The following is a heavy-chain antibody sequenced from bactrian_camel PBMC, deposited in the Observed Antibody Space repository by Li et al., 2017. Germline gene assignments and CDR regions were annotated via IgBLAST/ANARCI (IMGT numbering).Heavy chain of an antibody. Sequence: EVQLVESGGGLVQAGGSLNLSCSASGFTFRALDMSWVRQAPGKGREGVASIYTGTDRTYYADSVKGRFAIWQDNAKATVYLEINYLRPEDTAMYYCAADLLLMRPLEASEYKYWGQGTQVTVS. D-gene: IGHD8*01. CDR2: IYTGTDRT. CDR3: AADLLLMRPLEASEYKY. J-gene: IGHJ4*01. CDR1: GFTFRALD. V-gene: IGHV3S40*01.